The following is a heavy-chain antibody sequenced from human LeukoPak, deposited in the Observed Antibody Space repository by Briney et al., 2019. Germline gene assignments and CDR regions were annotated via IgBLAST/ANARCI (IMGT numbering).Heavy chain of an antibody. D-gene: IGHD6-6*01. J-gene: IGHJ6*03. CDR2: IYYSGST. CDR3: ARWSGSVTARNYYYYMDV. V-gene: IGHV4-59*08. CDR1: GGSISSYY. Sequence: SETLCLTCTVSGGSISSYYWSWIRQPPGKGLEWIGYIYYSGSTNYNPSLKSRVTISVGTSKNQFSLKLSSVTAADTAVYYCARWSGSVTARNYYYYMDVWGEGTTVTVSS.